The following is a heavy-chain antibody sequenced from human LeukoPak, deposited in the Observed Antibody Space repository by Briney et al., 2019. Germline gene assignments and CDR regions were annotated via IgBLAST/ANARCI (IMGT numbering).Heavy chain of an antibody. CDR3: ARGFWSRYYDY. Sequence: SETLSLTCTVSSYSISSGYYWAWIRQPPGEGLEWIGTIYYSGSTYYNPSLKSRVTISVDPSKNQFSLRLSSVTAADTAVYYCARGFWSRYYDYWGQGTLVTVSS. CDR1: SYSISSGYY. D-gene: IGHD2-8*02. CDR2: IYYSGST. J-gene: IGHJ4*02. V-gene: IGHV4-38-2*02.